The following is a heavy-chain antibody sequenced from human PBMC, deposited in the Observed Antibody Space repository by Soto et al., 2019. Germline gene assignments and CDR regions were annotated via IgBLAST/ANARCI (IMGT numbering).Heavy chain of an antibody. V-gene: IGHV3-30*18. J-gene: IGHJ6*02. CDR1: GFTFKTHA. CDR2: IAYDGNEK. CDR3: GKDVGDYVPYYYGVDV. D-gene: IGHD1-26*01. Sequence: QVQLVESGGGVVQPGTALRLSCAASGFTFKTHAMHWVRQAPGKGLEWMPVIAYDGNEKFYADSVKGRFTISRDNSTNALYLQINTLRNEDTAVYYCGKDVGDYVPYYYGVDVWGQGTTVTVSS.